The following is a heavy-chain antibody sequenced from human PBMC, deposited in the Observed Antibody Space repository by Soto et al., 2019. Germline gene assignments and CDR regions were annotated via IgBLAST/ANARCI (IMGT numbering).Heavy chain of an antibody. J-gene: IGHJ5*02. CDR3: VSSVVARGSNSFDP. Sequence: GGSLRLSCAASGFTFSSYWMSWVRQAPGKGLEWLANIKQDESEEYYVDSVKGRFTSSRDNAKNSLYLQMNSLRPEDTAVYYWVSSVVARGSNSFDPWGQGTLVTVSS. CDR1: GFTFSSYW. V-gene: IGHV3-7*01. CDR2: IKQDESEE. D-gene: IGHD6-6*01.